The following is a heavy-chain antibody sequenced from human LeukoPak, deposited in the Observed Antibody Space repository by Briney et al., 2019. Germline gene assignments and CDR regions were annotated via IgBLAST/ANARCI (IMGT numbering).Heavy chain of an antibody. CDR1: GFIVSSNY. D-gene: IGHD6-19*01. V-gene: IGHV3-66*04. Sequence: GGSLRLSCAASGFIVSSNYRGWVRRAPGKGLEWVSVIYSSGSTYYPDSVKGRFTISRDESKNTLYLQMNSLRAEDTAVYYCTRLAVAYFDSWGQGTLVTVSS. CDR3: TRLAVAYFDS. J-gene: IGHJ4*02. CDR2: IYSSGST.